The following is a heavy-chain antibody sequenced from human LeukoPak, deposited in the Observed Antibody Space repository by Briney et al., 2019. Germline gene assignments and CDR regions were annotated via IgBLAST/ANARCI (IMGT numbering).Heavy chain of an antibody. Sequence: ASVKVSCKASGYTFTSYGISWVRQAPGQGLEWMGWISAYNGNTNYAQKLQGRVTMTTDTSTSTAYMELRSLRSDDTAVYYCARDGYYYDSSGYYKDYWGQGTLVTVSS. J-gene: IGHJ4*02. V-gene: IGHV1-18*01. D-gene: IGHD3-22*01. CDR3: ARDGYYYDSSGYYKDY. CDR1: GYTFTSYG. CDR2: ISAYNGNT.